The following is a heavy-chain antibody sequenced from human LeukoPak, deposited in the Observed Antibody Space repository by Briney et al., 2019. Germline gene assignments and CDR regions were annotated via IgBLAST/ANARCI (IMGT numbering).Heavy chain of an antibody. CDR1: GFTFSSYA. V-gene: IGHV3-23*01. J-gene: IGHJ4*02. CDR3: AKKTWDSSAWYFFDY. CDR2: ISGSGGRI. D-gene: IGHD3-22*01. Sequence: GGSLRLSCAASGFTFSSYAMSWVRQAPGKGLEWVSAISGSGGRINYADSVKGRFTISRDNSKNTLYLQMNSLRAEDTAVYYCAKKTWDSSAWYFFDYWGQGTLVTVSS.